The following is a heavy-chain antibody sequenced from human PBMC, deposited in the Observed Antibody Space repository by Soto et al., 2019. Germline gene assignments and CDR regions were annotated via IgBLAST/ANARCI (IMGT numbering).Heavy chain of an antibody. J-gene: IGHJ6*02. V-gene: IGHV4-30-4*01. CDR1: GGSISSDDYY. D-gene: IGHD4-17*01. Sequence: SETLSLTCTVSGGSISSDDYYWSWIRQPPGKGLEWIGYIYYSGSTYYNPSLKSRVTISVDTSKNQFSLKLSSVTAADTAVYYCARYDYQWYYYYGMDVWGQGTTVTV. CDR2: IYYSGST. CDR3: ARYDYQWYYYYGMDV.